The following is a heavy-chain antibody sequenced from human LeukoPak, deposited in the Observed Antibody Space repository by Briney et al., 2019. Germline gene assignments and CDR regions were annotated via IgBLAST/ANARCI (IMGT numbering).Heavy chain of an antibody. CDR2: IIPIFGTA. J-gene: IGHJ4*02. CDR1: GGTFSSYA. CDR3: ARTLGAAAFARAFDY. Sequence: SVKVSCKASGGTFSSYAISWVRQAPGQGLEWMGGIIPIFGTANYAQKFQGRVTITADESTSTAYMELSSLRSEDTAVYYCARTLGAAAFARAFDYWGQGTLVTVSS. V-gene: IGHV1-69*13. D-gene: IGHD6-13*01.